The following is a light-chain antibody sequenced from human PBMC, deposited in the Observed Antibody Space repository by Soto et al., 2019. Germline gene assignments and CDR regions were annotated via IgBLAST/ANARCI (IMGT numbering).Light chain of an antibody. CDR1: NSDIGSHNF. Sequence: QSALTQPASVSGSPGQSITISCTGTNSDIGSHNFVSWYQHHPGKAPKLLIYELTNRPSGVSTRFSGSKSGNTASLTISGLQADDEGHYYCCSYAGSYTWVFGGGTKLTVL. V-gene: IGLV2-14*01. CDR2: ELT. CDR3: CSYAGSYTWV. J-gene: IGLJ3*02.